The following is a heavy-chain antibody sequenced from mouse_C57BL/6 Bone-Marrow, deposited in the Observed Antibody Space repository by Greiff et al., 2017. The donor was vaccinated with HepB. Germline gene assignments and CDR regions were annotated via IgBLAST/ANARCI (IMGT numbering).Heavy chain of an antibody. J-gene: IGHJ3*01. CDR1: GYTFTDYY. CDR3: ARRRLRGFAY. D-gene: IGHD2-4*01. V-gene: IGHV1-19*01. CDR2: INPYNGGT. Sequence: EVQRVESGPVLVKPGASVKMSCKASGYTFTDYYMNWVKQSLGKSLEWIGVINPYNGGTSYNQKFKGKATLTVDKSSSTAYMELNSLTSEDSAVYYCARRRLRGFAYWGQGTLVTVSA.